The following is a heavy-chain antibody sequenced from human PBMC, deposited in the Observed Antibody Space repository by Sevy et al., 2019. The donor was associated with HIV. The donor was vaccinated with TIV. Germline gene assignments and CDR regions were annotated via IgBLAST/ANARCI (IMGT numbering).Heavy chain of an antibody. CDR1: GFSFRGSS. J-gene: IGHJ4*02. D-gene: IGHD2-15*01. CDR2: IKSKDDNYAT. V-gene: IGHV3-73*01. Sequence: GGSLRLSCAASGFSFRGSSVHWVRQTFGKGLEWVGRIKSKDDNYATLYSSSVKGKLTIFTDDSTNTADLQMNRLQTEDTAMYYCRSLDLVVTGATLRGRNQKTIDWWGQGSLVTVSS. CDR3: RSLDLVVTGATLRGRNQKTIDW.